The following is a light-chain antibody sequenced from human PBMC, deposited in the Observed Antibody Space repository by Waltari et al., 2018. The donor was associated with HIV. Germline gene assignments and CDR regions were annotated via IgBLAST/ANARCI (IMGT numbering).Light chain of an antibody. J-gene: IGLJ1*01. CDR3: SSYTGSSTLGV. CDR1: SSDVGDYNY. Sequence: QSALTQPASVSGSPGQSITISCTGASSDVGDYNYVSWYQQHPGKAPKLMIYDVSNRPSGVSNRCSGSKSGNTASLTISGLKAEDEADYYCSSYTGSSTLGVFGTGTRVTVL. CDR2: DVS. V-gene: IGLV2-14*03.